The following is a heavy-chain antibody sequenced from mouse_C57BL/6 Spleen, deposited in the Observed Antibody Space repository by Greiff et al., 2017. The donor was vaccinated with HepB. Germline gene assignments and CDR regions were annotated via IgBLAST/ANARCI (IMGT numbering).Heavy chain of an antibody. V-gene: IGHV1-53*01. CDR3: ASWDYDDGLFAY. J-gene: IGHJ3*01. D-gene: IGHD2-4*01. CDR2: INPSNGGT. CDR1: GYTFTSYW. Sequence: QVQLQQSGTELVKPGASVKLSCKASGYTFTSYWMHWVKQRPGQGLEWIGNINPSNGGTNYNEKFKSKATLTVDKSSSTAYMQLSSLTSEDSAVYYCASWDYDDGLFAYWGQGTLVTVSA.